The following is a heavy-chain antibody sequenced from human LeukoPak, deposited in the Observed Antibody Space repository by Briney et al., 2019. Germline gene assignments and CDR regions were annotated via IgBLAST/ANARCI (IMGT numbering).Heavy chain of an antibody. V-gene: IGHV4-34*01. D-gene: IGHD4-17*01. CDR1: GGSISGYY. CDR2: INHSGST. J-gene: IGHJ3*02. CDR3: ASGGDDYGDYWSAFDI. Sequence: SETLSLTCTVSGGSISGYYWSWIRQPPGKGLEWIGEINHSGSTNYNPSLKSRVTISVDTSKNQFSLKLSSVTAADTAVYYCASGGDDYGDYWSAFDIWGQGTMVTVSS.